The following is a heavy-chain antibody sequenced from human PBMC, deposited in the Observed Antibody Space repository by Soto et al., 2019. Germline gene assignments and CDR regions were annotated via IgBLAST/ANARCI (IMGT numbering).Heavy chain of an antibody. CDR3: ASNTRDLTVIAFDY. D-gene: IGHD3-16*02. V-gene: IGHV3-11*06. J-gene: IGHJ4*02. CDR2: ISSSSSYT. CDR1: GFTFSDYY. Sequence: GGSLRLSCAASGFTFSDYYMSWIRQAPGKGLEWVSYISSSSSYTNYADSVEGRFTISRDNAKNSLYLQMNSLRAEDTAVYYCASNTRDLTVIAFDYWGQGTLVTVSS.